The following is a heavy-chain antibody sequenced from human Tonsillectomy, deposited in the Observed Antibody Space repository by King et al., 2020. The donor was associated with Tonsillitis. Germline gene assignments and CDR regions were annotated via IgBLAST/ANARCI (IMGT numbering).Heavy chain of an antibody. J-gene: IGHJ6*03. Sequence: VQLQESGPGLVKPSQTLSLTCTVSGGSISSGGYYWSWIRQHPGKGLEWIGYIYYSGSTYYNPSLQSRVTISVDTSKNQFFLKLSSVTAADTAVYYCARDRVVGDYYYYYMDVWGKGTTVTVSS. CDR3: ARDRVVGDYYYYYMDV. V-gene: IGHV4-31*03. CDR2: IYYSGST. CDR1: GGSISSGGYY. D-gene: IGHD2-15*01.